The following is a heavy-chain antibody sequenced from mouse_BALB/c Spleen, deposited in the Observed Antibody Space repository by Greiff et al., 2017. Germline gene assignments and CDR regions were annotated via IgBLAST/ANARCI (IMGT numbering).Heavy chain of an antibody. D-gene: IGHD2-4*01. CDR2: IWSGGST. CDR1: GFSLTSYG. V-gene: IGHV2-2*02. CDR3: ATIYDYDEGCFDY. J-gene: IGHJ2*01. Sequence: VQLQESGPGLVQPSQSLSITCTVSGFSLTSYGVHWVRQSPGKGLEWLGVIWSGGSTDYNAAFISRLSISKDNSKSQVFFKMNSLQANDTAIYYCATIYDYDEGCFDYWGQGTTLTVSS.